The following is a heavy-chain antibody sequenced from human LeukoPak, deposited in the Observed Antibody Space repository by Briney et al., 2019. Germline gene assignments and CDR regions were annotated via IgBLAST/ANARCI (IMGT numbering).Heavy chain of an antibody. CDR1: GYTFTSYG. D-gene: IGHD3-10*01. CDR2: ISAYNGNT. CDR3: ARDGLLWFRGYFDY. V-gene: IGHV1-18*01. Sequence: ASVKVSCKASGYTFTSYGISWVRQAPGQGLEWTGWISAYNGNTNYAQKLQGRVTMTTDTSTSTAYMELRSLRSDDTAVYYCARDGLLWFRGYFDYWGQGTLVTVSS. J-gene: IGHJ4*02.